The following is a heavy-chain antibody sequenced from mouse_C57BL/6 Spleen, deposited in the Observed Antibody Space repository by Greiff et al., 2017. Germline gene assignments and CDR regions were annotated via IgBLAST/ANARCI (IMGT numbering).Heavy chain of an antibody. CDR2: IYPGDGDT. D-gene: IGHD1-1*01. V-gene: IGHV1-82*01. Sequence: VQLQQSGPELVKPGASVKISCKASGYAFSSSWMNWVKQRPGKGLEWIGRIYPGDGDTNYNGKFKGKATLTADKSSSTAYMQLSSLTSEDSAVYFCARERTTVPYFDYWGQGTTLTVSS. CDR1: GYAFSSSW. CDR3: ARERTTVPYFDY. J-gene: IGHJ2*01.